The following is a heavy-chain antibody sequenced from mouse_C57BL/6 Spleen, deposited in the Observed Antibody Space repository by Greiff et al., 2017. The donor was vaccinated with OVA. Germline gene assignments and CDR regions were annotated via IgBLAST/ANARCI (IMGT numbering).Heavy chain of an antibody. V-gene: IGHV1-20*01. Sequence: EVQLVESGPELVKPGDSVKISCKASGYSFTGYFMNWVMQSHGKSLEWIGRINPYNGDTFYNQKFKGKATLTVDKSSSTAHMELRSLTSEDSAVYYCAREEITTVVEDWYFDVWGTGTTVTVSS. D-gene: IGHD1-1*01. J-gene: IGHJ1*03. CDR2: INPYNGDT. CDR1: GYSFTGYF. CDR3: AREEITTVVEDWYFDV.